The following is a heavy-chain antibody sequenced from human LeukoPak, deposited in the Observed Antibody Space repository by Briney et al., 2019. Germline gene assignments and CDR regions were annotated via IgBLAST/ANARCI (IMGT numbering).Heavy chain of an antibody. CDR2: IYTSGST. V-gene: IGHV4-59*10. CDR3: AATTRTPGIAAAGY. D-gene: IGHD6-13*01. Sequence: SETLSLTCAVYGGSFSGYYWSWIRQPPGKGLEWIGRIYTSGSTNYNPSLKSRVTMSVDTSKNQFSLKLSSVTAADTAVYYCAATTRTPGIAAAGYWGQGTLVTVSS. J-gene: IGHJ4*02. CDR1: GGSFSGYY.